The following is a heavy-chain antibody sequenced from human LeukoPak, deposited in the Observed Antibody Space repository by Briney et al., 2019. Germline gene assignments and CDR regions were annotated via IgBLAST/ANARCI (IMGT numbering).Heavy chain of an antibody. Sequence: PGGSLRLSCAASGFTFSNYEMSWVRQAPGKGLEWVSYISSSDNSMYYADSVKGRFTISRDNAKNSLYLQMNSLRAEDTAVYYCARDPVAAGFDRWFDPWGQGTLVTVSS. CDR3: ARDPVAAGFDRWFDP. CDR1: GFTFSNYE. J-gene: IGHJ5*02. V-gene: IGHV3-48*03. CDR2: ISSSDNSM. D-gene: IGHD2-21*01.